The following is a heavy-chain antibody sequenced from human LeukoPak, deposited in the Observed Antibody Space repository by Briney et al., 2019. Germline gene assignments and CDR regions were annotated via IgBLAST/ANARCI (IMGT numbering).Heavy chain of an antibody. J-gene: IGHJ5*02. CDR1: GYTFTGYN. CDR2: INPNSGGT. Sequence: ASVKVSCKASGYTFTGYNMHWVRQAPGQGLEWMGWINPNSGGTNYAQKFQGRVTMTRDTSISTAYMELSRLRSDDTAVYYCAMSQPMVRGVMSWFDPWGQGTLVTVSS. V-gene: IGHV1-2*02. CDR3: AMSQPMVRGVMSWFDP. D-gene: IGHD3-10*01.